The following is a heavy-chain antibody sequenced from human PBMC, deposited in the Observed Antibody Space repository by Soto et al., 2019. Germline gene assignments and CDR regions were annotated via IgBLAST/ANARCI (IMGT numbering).Heavy chain of an antibody. CDR1: GFTFNDYA. D-gene: IGHD2-8*01. CDR2: ISYDGSIN. V-gene: IGHV3-30*18. J-gene: IGHJ4*02. Sequence: PGGSLRLSCAASGFTFNDYAMHWVRQGPGKGLDWVAVISYDGSINYYADSVKGRFTISRDNFKSTLYLQMNSLTTADTAVYYCAKDQGLRTRDGFNPDYWGQGALVTVSS. CDR3: AKDQGLRTRDGFNPDY.